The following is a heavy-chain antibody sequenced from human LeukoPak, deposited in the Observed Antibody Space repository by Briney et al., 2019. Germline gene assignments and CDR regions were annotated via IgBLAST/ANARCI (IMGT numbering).Heavy chain of an antibody. Sequence: ASVKVSCKASGYTFTSYAMNWVRQAPGQGLEWMGWINTNTGNPTYAQGFTGRFVFSLDTSVSTAYLQISSLKAEDTAVYYCARDLVPHRYDYVWGSYRYTPKDYYYYGMDVWGQGTTVTVSS. J-gene: IGHJ6*02. D-gene: IGHD3-16*02. CDR3: ARDLVPHRYDYVWGSYRYTPKDYYYYGMDV. V-gene: IGHV7-4-1*02. CDR2: INTNTGNP. CDR1: GYTFTSYA.